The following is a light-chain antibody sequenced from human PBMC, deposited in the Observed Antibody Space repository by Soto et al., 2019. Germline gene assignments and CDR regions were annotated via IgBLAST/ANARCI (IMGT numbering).Light chain of an antibody. V-gene: IGLV2-14*01. CDR2: DVS. J-gene: IGLJ1*01. CDR3: SSYTTGSTSYV. Sequence: QSALTHPASVSGSPGQSITISCTGTSSDVGGYNYVSWYQQHPGKAPKLMIYDVSNRPSGISNRFSGSKSGNTASLTISGLQAEDEADYYCSSYTTGSTSYVFGTGTKVTVL. CDR1: SSDVGGYNY.